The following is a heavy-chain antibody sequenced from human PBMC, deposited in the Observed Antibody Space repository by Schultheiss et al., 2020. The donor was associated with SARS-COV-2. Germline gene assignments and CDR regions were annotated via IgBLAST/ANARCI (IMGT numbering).Heavy chain of an antibody. J-gene: IGHJ6*02. V-gene: IGHV4-31*03. D-gene: IGHD2-2*01. CDR2: IYYSGST. CDR3: ARGDAQTSYYYYYYGMDV. CDR1: GGSISSGGYY. Sequence: SQTLSLTCTVSGGSISSGGYYWSWIRQHPGKGLEWIGYIYYSGSTYYNPSLKSRVTISVDKSKNQFSLKLSSVTAADTAVYYCARGDAQTSYYYYYYGMDVWGQGTTVTVAS.